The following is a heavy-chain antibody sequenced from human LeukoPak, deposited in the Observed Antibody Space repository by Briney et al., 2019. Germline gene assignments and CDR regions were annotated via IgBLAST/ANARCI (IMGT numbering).Heavy chain of an antibody. V-gene: IGHV3-23*01. J-gene: IGHJ3*02. CDR3: AKDRRTLDAFDI. CDR2: ITGNGGTT. Sequence: GGSLRLSCAASGFTFSSYSMNWVRQAPGKGLEWVSAITGNGGTTYYADSVKGRLTISRDNSKNTLYLQMNSLRAEDTAVYYCAKDRRTLDAFDIWGQGTMVTVSS. CDR1: GFTFSSYS.